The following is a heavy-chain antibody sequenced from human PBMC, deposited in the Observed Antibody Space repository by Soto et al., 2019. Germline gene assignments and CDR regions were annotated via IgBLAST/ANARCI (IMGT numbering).Heavy chain of an antibody. Sequence: QVQLQQWGAGLLKPSETLSLTCAVYGGSFSGYYWNWIRQSPGKGLECIGEINHSGTSNYNPSLNSRVTILVDPSKNQFALQLRYVTAADTAVYYCARKSTIAVRGLFRYPSYGVDVWGQGTKVTVSS. CDR1: GGSFSGYY. CDR3: ARKSTIAVRGLFRYPSYGVDV. CDR2: INHSGTS. J-gene: IGHJ6*02. D-gene: IGHD3-22*01. V-gene: IGHV4-34*01.